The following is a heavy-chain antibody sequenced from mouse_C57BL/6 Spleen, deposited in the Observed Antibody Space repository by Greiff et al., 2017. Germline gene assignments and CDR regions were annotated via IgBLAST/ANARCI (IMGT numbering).Heavy chain of an antibody. J-gene: IGHJ4*01. CDR3: ASREGLSYSNYEGFDYAMDY. Sequence: QVQLQQPGAELVKPGASVKMSCKASGYTFTSYWITWVKQRPGQGLEWIGDIYPGSGSTNYNEKFKSKATLTVDTSSSTAYMQLSSLTSEDSAVYYCASREGLSYSNYEGFDYAMDYWGQGTSVTVSS. CDR1: GYTFTSYW. V-gene: IGHV1-55*01. D-gene: IGHD2-5*01. CDR2: IYPGSGST.